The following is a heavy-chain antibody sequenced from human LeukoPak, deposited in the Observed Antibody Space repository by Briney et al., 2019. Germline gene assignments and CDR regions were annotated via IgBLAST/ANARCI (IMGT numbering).Heavy chain of an antibody. CDR3: ARASVRDYVWGSYRYDDYYYGMDV. CDR2: IYYSGST. J-gene: IGHJ6*02. V-gene: IGHV4-31*03. D-gene: IGHD3-16*02. Sequence: PSQTLSLTCTVSGGSISSGGYYWSWIRQHPGKGLEWIGYIYYSGSTYYNPSLKSRVTIPVDTSKNQFSLKLSSVTAADTAVYYCARASVRDYVWGSYRYDDYYYGMDVWGQGTTVTVSS. CDR1: GGSISSGGYY.